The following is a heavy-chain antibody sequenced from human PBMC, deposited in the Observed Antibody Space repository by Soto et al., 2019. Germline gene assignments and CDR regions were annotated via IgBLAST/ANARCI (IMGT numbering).Heavy chain of an antibody. J-gene: IGHJ4*02. V-gene: IGHV1-69*08. CDR3: ARDLGGDYEALAFDY. CDR1: GGTFSSYT. Sequence: QVPLVQSGAEVKKPGSSVKVSCKASGGTFSSYTISWVRQAPGQGLWWMGRIIPILGIANYAQKFQGRVTITADKSTSTAYMELSSLRSEDTAVYYCARDLGGDYEALAFDYWCQGTLVTVSS. CDR2: IIPILGIA. D-gene: IGHD4-17*01.